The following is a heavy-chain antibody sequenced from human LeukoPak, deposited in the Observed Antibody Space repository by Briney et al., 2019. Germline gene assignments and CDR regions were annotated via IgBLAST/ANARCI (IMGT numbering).Heavy chain of an antibody. V-gene: IGHV3-74*01. J-gene: IGHJ4*02. D-gene: IGHD6-6*01. CDR1: GFTFSSYW. CDR2: INSDGSST. CDR3: ARGLSGYASSLGY. Sequence: PGGSLRLSCAASGFTFSSYWMHWVRQAPGKGLEWVSRINSDGSSTSYADSVRGRFSISRDNAKNTLYLQMNSLRAEDTAVYYCARGLSGYASSLGYWGQGTLVTVSA.